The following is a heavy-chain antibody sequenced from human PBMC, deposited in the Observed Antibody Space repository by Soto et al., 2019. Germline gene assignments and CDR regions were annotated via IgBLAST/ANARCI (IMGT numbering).Heavy chain of an antibody. J-gene: IGHJ6*02. Sequence: QVQLVQSGAEVKKPGASVKVSCKASGYTFTSYGISWVRQAPGQGLEWMGWISAYNGNTNYAQKLHGRVTMTPDTATSTAYMELMRLRSDDTAVYYCARDKQGLVRGYYYGMDVWGQGSTVTVSS. V-gene: IGHV1-18*01. CDR1: GYTFTSYG. CDR2: ISAYNGNT. D-gene: IGHD6-19*01. CDR3: ARDKQGLVRGYYYGMDV.